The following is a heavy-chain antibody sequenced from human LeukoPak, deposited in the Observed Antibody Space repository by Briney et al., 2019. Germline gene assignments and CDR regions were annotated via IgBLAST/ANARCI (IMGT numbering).Heavy chain of an antibody. Sequence: GGSLRLSCAASGFTFSSYGMHWVRQAPGKGLEWVAVISYDGSNKYYADSVKGRFTISRDNSKNTLYLQMNSLRAEDTAVYYCARAFGGSYSSTVDYWGQGTLVTVSS. J-gene: IGHJ4*02. CDR2: ISYDGSNK. V-gene: IGHV3-30*03. CDR3: ARAFGGSYSSTVDY. CDR1: GFTFSSYG. D-gene: IGHD1-26*01.